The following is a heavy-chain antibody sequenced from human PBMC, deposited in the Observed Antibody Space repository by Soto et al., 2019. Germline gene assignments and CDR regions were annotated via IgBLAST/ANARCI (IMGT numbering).Heavy chain of an antibody. CDR2: IYYSGTT. J-gene: IGHJ4*02. Sequence: QLQLQESGPRLVKPSETLSLTCTVSGDSISRSIFYWGWIRQPPGKALEWIGSIYYSGTTYYNPSLERRVTMSVDTSRNRFSLKLSSVTAADTAVYCCASQPREQLVAELEYWGQGTLVIVSS. CDR1: GDSISRSIFY. CDR3: ASQPREQLVAELEY. D-gene: IGHD6-13*01. V-gene: IGHV4-39*01.